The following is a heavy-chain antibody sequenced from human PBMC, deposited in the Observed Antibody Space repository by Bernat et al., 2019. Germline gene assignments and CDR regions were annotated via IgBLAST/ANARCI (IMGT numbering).Heavy chain of an antibody. Sequence: EVQLVESGGGLVQPGGSLRLSCAASGITFSSYDMHWVRQVTGKGLEWVSAIGTAGDTYYPGSVKGRFTISRENAKNSLYLQMNSLRAGDTAVYYCARGIRYSSSWYRSGGVFDYWGQGTLVTVSS. CDR2: IGTAGDT. J-gene: IGHJ4*02. CDR3: ARGIRYSSSWYRSGGVFDY. CDR1: GITFSSYD. V-gene: IGHV3-13*01. D-gene: IGHD6-13*01.